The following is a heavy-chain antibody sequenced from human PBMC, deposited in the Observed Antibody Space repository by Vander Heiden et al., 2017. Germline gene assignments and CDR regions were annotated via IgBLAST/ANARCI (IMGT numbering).Heavy chain of an antibody. J-gene: IGHJ3*02. CDR1: GFTFSRYS. D-gene: IGHD3-22*01. Sequence: EVQLVESGGGLVKPGGSLRLSCAASGFTFSRYSMNWVRQAPGKGLEWVSSISSSSSYIYYADSVKGRFTISRDNAKNSLYLQMNSLRAEDTAVYYCARDLGYYDSSGAFIWGQGTMVTVSS. V-gene: IGHV3-21*01. CDR2: ISSSSSYI. CDR3: ARDLGYYDSSGAFI.